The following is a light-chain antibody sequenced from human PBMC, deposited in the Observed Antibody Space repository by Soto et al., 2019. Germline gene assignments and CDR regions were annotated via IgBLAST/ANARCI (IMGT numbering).Light chain of an antibody. Sequence: EIVLTQSPGTLSLSPGERATLSCRASQSISSSYLAWYQQKPGQAPRLLIYDASSRATGIPDRFSGSGSGTEFTLTISSLQSEDFAVYFCQQYNDWPRTFGGGTRVEIK. CDR3: QQYNDWPRT. CDR1: QSISSSY. J-gene: IGKJ4*01. V-gene: IGKV3-20*01. CDR2: DAS.